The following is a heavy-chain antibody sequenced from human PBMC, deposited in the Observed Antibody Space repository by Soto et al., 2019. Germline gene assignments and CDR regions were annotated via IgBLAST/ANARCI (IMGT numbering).Heavy chain of an antibody. CDR1: GFTFSSYA. Sequence: SLRLSCAASGFTFSSYAMHWVRQASGKGLEWVAVILYDGSNQYYSDSVKGQFTISRDNSKNTLYLQMNSLRAEDTAVYYCARDSYDSSGYSALGDYWGQGTLVTVYS. CDR3: ARDSYDSSGYSALGDY. CDR2: ILYDGSNQ. V-gene: IGHV3-30-3*01. D-gene: IGHD3-22*01. J-gene: IGHJ4*02.